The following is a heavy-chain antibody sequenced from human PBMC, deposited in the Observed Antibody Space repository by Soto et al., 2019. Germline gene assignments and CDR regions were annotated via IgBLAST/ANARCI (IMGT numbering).Heavy chain of an antibody. V-gene: IGHV1-69*02. CDR2: IIPILGIA. D-gene: IGHD3-16*01. CDR3: ARWKSGGGTTYYYSYGMDV. Sequence: ASVNVSCNASGGTFSSYTISWVRQAPGQGLEWMGRIIPILGIANYAQKFQGRVTITRDTSASTAYMELSSLRSEDTAVYYCARWKSGGGTTYYYSYGMDVWGQGTTVTVSS. CDR1: GGTFSSYT. J-gene: IGHJ6*02.